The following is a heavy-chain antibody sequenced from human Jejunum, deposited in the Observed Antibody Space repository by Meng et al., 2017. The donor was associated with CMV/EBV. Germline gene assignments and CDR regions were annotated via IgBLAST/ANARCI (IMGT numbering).Heavy chain of an antibody. V-gene: IGHV1-2*02. D-gene: IGHD5-12*01. J-gene: IGHJ4*02. CDR2: INPNSGDT. Sequence: KASGYTFTGYYMHWVRQAPGQGPEWMGWINPNSGDTTYAQQFQGRVTMTRDTSISTAYIELSSLRSDDTAVYYCATSSSGFDFWTDYWGQGTLVTVSS. CDR1: GYTFTGYY. CDR3: ATSSSGFDFWTDY.